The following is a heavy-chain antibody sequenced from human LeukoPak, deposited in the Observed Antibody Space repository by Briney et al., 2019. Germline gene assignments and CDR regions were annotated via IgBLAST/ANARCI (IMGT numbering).Heavy chain of an antibody. D-gene: IGHD6-13*01. J-gene: IGHJ4*02. CDR2: ISSNSGIK. CDR3: AKDLTAAGSY. V-gene: IGHV3-48*01. Sequence: GGSLRLSCGGSGFTFKSFSMHWVRQAPGKGLEWVSDISSNSGIKSYADSVKGRFTISRDNAKNSLYLQMNSLRAEDTAVYYCAKDLTAAGSYWGQGTLVTVSS. CDR1: GFTFKSFS.